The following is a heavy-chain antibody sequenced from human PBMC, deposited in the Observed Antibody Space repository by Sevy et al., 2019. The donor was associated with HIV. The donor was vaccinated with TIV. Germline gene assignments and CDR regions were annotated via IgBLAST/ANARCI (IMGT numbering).Heavy chain of an antibody. D-gene: IGHD1-26*01. CDR1: GFTLSNYW. Sequence: GGSLRLSCAASGFTLSNYWMSWVRQAPGKGLEWVANIIQDGSDKYYVDSVKGRFTISRDNAKNSLYLQMSSLRVEDTAVYYCARDLFSGSYYENYWGQGTLVTVSS. CDR3: ARDLFSGSYYENY. V-gene: IGHV3-7*01. CDR2: IIQDGSDK. J-gene: IGHJ4*02.